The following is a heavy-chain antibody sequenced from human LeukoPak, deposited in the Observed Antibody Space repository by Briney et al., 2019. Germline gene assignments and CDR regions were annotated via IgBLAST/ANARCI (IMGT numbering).Heavy chain of an antibody. Sequence: PGGSLRLSCAASGFTFSSYSMNWVRQAPGKGLEWVSSISSSSSYIYYADSVKGRFTISRDNAKNSLYLQMNSLRAEDTAVYYCAREGKGIAAGYYFDYWGQGTLVTVSS. D-gene: IGHD6-13*01. V-gene: IGHV3-21*01. CDR2: ISSSSSYI. CDR3: AREGKGIAAGYYFDY. CDR1: GFTFSSYS. J-gene: IGHJ4*02.